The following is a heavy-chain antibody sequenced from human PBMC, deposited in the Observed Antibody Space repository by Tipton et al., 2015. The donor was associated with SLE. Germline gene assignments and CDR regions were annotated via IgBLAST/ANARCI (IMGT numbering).Heavy chain of an antibody. V-gene: IGHV3-66*02. CDR2: IYSGGST. Sequence: SLRLSCAAPGFTVSSNYMSWVRQAPGKGLEWVSVIYSGGSTYYADSVKGRFTISRDNSKNTLYLQMNSLRAEDTAVYYCARNPLHGDFFDYWGQGTLVTVSS. J-gene: IGHJ4*02. CDR1: GFTVSSNY. D-gene: IGHD3-10*01. CDR3: ARNPLHGDFFDY.